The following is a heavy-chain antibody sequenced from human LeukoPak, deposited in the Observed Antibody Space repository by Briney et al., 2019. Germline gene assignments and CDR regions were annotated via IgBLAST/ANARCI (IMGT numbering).Heavy chain of an antibody. V-gene: IGHV1-18*01. CDR3: AREPYYYDSSGSNY. D-gene: IGHD3-22*01. J-gene: IGHJ4*02. CDR1: GYTFTSYG. Sequence: ASVKVSCKASGYTFTSYGISWVRQAPGQGLEWMGWISAYNGNTNYAQKLQGRVTMTADTSTSTAYMELRSLRSDDTAVYYCAREPYYYDSSGSNYWGQGTQVTVSS. CDR2: ISAYNGNT.